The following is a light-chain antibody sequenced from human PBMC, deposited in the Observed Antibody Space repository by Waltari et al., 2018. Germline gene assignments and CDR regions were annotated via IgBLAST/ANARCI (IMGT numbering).Light chain of an antibody. CDR2: VGS. J-gene: IGKJ2*01. V-gene: IGKV1-39*01. CDR1: QSVRNY. CDR3: QQSYNAPYT. Sequence: DIELSQSPASLSLSAGDRATISCRASQSVRNYLNWYQQKLGKAPKLLVYVGSILHSGVPARFSGSGSGTNFTLTISSLQLEDLATYYCQQSYNAPYTFGQGTNVEIK.